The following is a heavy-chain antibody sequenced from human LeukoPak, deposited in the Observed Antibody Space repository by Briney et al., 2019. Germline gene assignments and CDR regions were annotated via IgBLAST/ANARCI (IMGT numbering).Heavy chain of an antibody. CDR1: GYTFSTFG. J-gene: IGHJ5*02. Sequence: ASVKVSCKASGYTFSTFGISWVRQAPGHGLEWMGYISGRSDDINYAQNFEGRLTMTTDRSTSTAYMELVSLTSDDTAVYYCARDWDGRSDCFDPWGQGTLVIVSS. CDR3: ARDWDGRSDCFDP. V-gene: IGHV1-18*01. CDR2: ISGRSDDI. D-gene: IGHD1-26*01.